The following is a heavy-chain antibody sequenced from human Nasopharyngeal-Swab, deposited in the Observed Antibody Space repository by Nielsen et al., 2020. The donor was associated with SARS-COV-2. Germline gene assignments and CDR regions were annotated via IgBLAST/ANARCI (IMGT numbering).Heavy chain of an antibody. J-gene: IGHJ4*02. CDR2: ISGSGGST. CDR3: AKQGPEMTLGVNNYLDY. CDR1: GFTFSSYD. D-gene: IGHD4/OR15-4a*01. V-gene: IGHV3-23*01. Sequence: GGSLRLSCAASGFTFSSYDVRWVRQAPGKGLEWVSAISGSGGSTYYADSVKGRFTISRDNSKNTLYLEMDSLRAEDTAVYYCAKQGPEMTLGVNNYLDYWGQGTLVTSPQ.